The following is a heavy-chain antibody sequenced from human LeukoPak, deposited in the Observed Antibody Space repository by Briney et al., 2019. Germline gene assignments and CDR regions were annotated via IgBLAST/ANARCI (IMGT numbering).Heavy chain of an antibody. Sequence: ASVKVSCKASGYTFTGYYMHWVRQAPGQGLEWMGWINPNSGGTNYAQKFQGRVTMTRDTSISTAYMELSRLRSDDTAVYYCARAGDYYDSSGHHDAFDVWGQGTMVTVSS. J-gene: IGHJ3*01. V-gene: IGHV1-2*02. CDR2: INPNSGGT. CDR1: GYTFTGYY. CDR3: ARAGDYYDSSGHHDAFDV. D-gene: IGHD3-22*01.